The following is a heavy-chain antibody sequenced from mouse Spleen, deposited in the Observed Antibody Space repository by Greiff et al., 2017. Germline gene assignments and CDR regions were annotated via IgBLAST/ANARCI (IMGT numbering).Heavy chain of an antibody. Sequence: QVPLQQSGPELVKPGASVKISCKASGYAFSSSWMNWVKQRPGKGLEWIGRIYPGDGDTNYNGKFKGKATLTADKSSSTAYMQLSSLTSEDSAVYFCASNYDAMDYWGQGTSVTVSS. CDR3: ASNYDAMDY. V-gene: IGHV1-82*01. J-gene: IGHJ4*01. CDR1: GYAFSSSW. CDR2: IYPGDGDT.